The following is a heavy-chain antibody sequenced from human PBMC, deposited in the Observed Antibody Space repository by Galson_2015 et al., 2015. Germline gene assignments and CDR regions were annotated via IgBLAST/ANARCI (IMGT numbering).Heavy chain of an antibody. V-gene: IGHV1-2*06. D-gene: IGHD2-2*01. CDR1: GYTFTGYY. J-gene: IGHJ4*02. CDR3: ARCFSVSSTSCYGY. CDR2: INPNSGGT. Sequence: SVKVSYKASGYTFTGYYMHWVRQAPGQGLEWMGRINPNSGGTNYAQKFQGRVTMTRDTSISTAYMELSRLRSDDTAVYYCARCFSVSSTSCYGYWGQGTLVTVSS.